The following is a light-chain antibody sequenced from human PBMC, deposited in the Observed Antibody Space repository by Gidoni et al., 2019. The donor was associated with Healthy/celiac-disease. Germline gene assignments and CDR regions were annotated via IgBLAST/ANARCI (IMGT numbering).Light chain of an antibody. CDR3: QQSYSTPT. J-gene: IGKJ5*01. Sequence: DIQMTQSPSSLSASVGDRVTITCRASQSMSNSLNWYQQKPGKAPKVLIYESSSLQSGVPSRFSGSGSGTDFTLTISNLQPEDFATYYCQQSYSTPTFGQGTRLEIK. V-gene: IGKV1-39*01. CDR1: QSMSNS. CDR2: ESS.